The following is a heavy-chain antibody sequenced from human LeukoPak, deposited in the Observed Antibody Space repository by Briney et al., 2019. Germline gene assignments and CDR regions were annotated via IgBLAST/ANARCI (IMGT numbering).Heavy chain of an antibody. CDR3: ARGRYYYGSGSYYYYYYMDV. CDR1: GFTFTTYW. CDR2: IKQDGSEK. D-gene: IGHD3-10*01. Sequence: GESLRLSCAASGFTFTTYWMSWVRQAPGKGLEWVANIKQDGSEKYYVDSVKGRFTISRDNAKNSLYLQMNSLRAEDTAVYYCARGRYYYGSGSYYYYYYMDVWGKGTTVTVSS. V-gene: IGHV3-7*01. J-gene: IGHJ6*03.